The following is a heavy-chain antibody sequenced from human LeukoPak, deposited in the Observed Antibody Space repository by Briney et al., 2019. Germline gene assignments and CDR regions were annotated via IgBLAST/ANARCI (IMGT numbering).Heavy chain of an antibody. Sequence: SETLSLTCTVSGGSISNYYWSWIRQPPGKGLEWIGHIDYIGSTIYTDSLKSRVTILVDRTTNRFALELTSLTAADTAVYYCARSPTAAGWAYYFDSWGQGTLVTVSS. D-gene: IGHD6-13*01. CDR3: ARSPTAAGWAYYFDS. CDR1: GGSISNYY. CDR2: IDYIGST. V-gene: IGHV4-59*01. J-gene: IGHJ4*02.